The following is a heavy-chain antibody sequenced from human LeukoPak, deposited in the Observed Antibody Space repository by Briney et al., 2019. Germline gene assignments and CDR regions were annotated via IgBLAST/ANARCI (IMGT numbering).Heavy chain of an antibody. CDR2: IYYSGST. J-gene: IGHJ5*02. Sequence: SETPSLPCTVSGGSISSYYWSWIRQPPGKGLAWMGYIYYSGSTNYTPSLKSRVTISVDTSKNQFSLKLGSVTAADTAVYYCARIREESSWYGHLWFDPWGQGTLVTVSS. D-gene: IGHD6-13*01. CDR3: ARIREESSWYGHLWFDP. CDR1: GGSISSYY. V-gene: IGHV4-59*01.